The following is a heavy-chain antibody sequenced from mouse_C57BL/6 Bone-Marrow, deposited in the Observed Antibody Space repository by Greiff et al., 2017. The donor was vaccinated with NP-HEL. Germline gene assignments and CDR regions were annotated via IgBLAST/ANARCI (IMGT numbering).Heavy chain of an antibody. V-gene: IGHV1-15*01. CDR2: IDPETGGT. CDR3: TRNSSGYGMDY. D-gene: IGHD3-2*02. Sequence: QVQLQQSGAELVRPGASVTLSCKASGYTFTDYEMHWVKQTPVHGLEWIGAIDPETGGTAYNQKFKGKAILTADKSSSTAYMELRSLTSEDSAVYYCTRNSSGYGMDYWGQGTSVTVSS. J-gene: IGHJ4*01. CDR1: GYTFTDYE.